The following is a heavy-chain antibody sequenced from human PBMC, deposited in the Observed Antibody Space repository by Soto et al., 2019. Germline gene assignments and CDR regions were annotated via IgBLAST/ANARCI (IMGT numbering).Heavy chain of an antibody. CDR2: TGSGTGPG. Sequence: QVQLVQSGAEVKKPGSSVKVSCKASAGTFSTNPISWVRQAPGQGLEWMGGTGSGTGPGNHAQKFQGRLTITVDKSTSTVYMELSSLSSEDTAVYYCARRDSGDCYRYFDSWGQGTLVTVSS. D-gene: IGHD2-21*01. CDR3: ARRDSGDCYRYFDS. J-gene: IGHJ4*02. V-gene: IGHV1-69*06. CDR1: AGTFSTNP.